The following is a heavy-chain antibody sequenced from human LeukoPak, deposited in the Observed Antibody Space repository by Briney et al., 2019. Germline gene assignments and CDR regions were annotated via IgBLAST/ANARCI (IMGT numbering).Heavy chain of an antibody. CDR1: GYTFTSYG. V-gene: IGHV1-18*01. CDR2: ISAYNGNT. Sequence: ASVKVSCKASGYTFTSYGISWVRQAPGQGLEWMGWISAYNGNTNYAQKLQGRVTMTTDTSTSTAYMELRSLRSDDTAVYYCARTAPGIAAVYYYYYGMDVWGQGTTVTVSS. CDR3: ARTAPGIAAVYYYYYGMDV. D-gene: IGHD6-13*01. J-gene: IGHJ6*02.